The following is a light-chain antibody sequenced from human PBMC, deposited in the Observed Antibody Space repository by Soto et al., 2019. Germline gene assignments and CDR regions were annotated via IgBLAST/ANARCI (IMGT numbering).Light chain of an antibody. CDR3: QQYSNWPPIT. CDR2: ATS. J-gene: IGKJ5*01. V-gene: IGKV3-15*01. CDR1: QSVSTK. Sequence: EIVMTQSPATLSVSPGERATLSCRARQSVSTKVAWYQQKPGQGPRLLIYATSTRATGAPARFSGSGSGTEFTLTISNLQSEDFAVYYCQQYSNWPPITFGQGTRLEIK.